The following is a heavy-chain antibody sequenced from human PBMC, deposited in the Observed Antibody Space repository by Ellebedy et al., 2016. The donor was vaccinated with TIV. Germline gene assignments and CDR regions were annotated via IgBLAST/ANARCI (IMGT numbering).Heavy chain of an antibody. J-gene: IGHJ4*02. V-gene: IGHV3-53*05. Sequence: GESLKISCAASGFTVSSNYMSWVRQPPGKGLEWVSVIYSGGNKFYADSVKGRFTISRDNPTNTLYLQMNSLKPDDTAVYYCAKLALRYSGFEYLDQWGQGTLVTVSS. CDR1: GFTVSSNY. CDR3: AKLALRYSGFEYLDQ. D-gene: IGHD5-12*01. CDR2: IYSGGNK.